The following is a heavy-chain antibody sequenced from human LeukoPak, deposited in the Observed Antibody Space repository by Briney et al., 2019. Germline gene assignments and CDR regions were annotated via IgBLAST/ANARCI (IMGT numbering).Heavy chain of an antibody. J-gene: IGHJ5*02. CDR1: GGSISSGGYY. V-gene: IGHV4-61*08. Sequence: SETLSLTCTVSGGSISSGGYYWSWIRQPPGKGLEWIGYISYSGNTNYNPSLKSRVTISVDTSKNQFSLKLSSVTAADTAVYYCARGRTYRSSSWFDPWGQGTLVTVSS. D-gene: IGHD6-6*01. CDR3: ARGRTYRSSSWFDP. CDR2: ISYSGNT.